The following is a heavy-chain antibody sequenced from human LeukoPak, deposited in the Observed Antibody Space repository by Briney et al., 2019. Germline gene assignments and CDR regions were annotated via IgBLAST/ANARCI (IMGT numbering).Heavy chain of an antibody. CDR3: ARGPSPDY. J-gene: IGHJ4*02. V-gene: IGHV4-34*01. CDR1: GGSFSGYY. Sequence: SETLSLTCAVYGGSFSGYYWSWIRQPPGKGLEWIGEINHSGSTNYNPSLKSRVSISVDTSKNQFSLKLSSVTAADTAVYYCARGPSPDYWGQGTLVTVSS. CDR2: INHSGST.